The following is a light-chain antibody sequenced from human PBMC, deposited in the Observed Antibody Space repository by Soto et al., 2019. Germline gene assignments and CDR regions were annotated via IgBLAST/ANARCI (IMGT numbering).Light chain of an antibody. Sequence: EIVMTQSPATLYVSPGERATLSCRASQSVSSNLAWYQQKPGQAPRLLIYGASTRATGIPARFSGSGSGTEFTLTISILQSEDFAVYYCQQYNNWPPLTFGQGTKLEIK. J-gene: IGKJ2*01. CDR2: GAS. CDR1: QSVSSN. CDR3: QQYNNWPPLT. V-gene: IGKV3-15*01.